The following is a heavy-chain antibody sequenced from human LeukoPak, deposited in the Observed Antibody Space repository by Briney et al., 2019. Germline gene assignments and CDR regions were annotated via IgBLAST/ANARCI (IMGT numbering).Heavy chain of an antibody. V-gene: IGHV4-34*01. CDR1: GGSFSGYY. CDR3: ARGRKDYDTLTGYDVAPAEYFQH. Sequence: SETLSLTCAVYGGSFSGYYWSWIRQPPGKGLEWIGEINHSGSTNYNPSLKSRVTISVDTSKNQFSLKLSSVTAADTAVYYCARGRKDYDTLTGYDVAPAEYFQHWGQGTLVTVS. CDR2: INHSGST. D-gene: IGHD3-9*01. J-gene: IGHJ1*01.